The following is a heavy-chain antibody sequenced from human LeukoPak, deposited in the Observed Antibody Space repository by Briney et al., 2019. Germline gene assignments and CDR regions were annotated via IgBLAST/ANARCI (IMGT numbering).Heavy chain of an antibody. D-gene: IGHD1-26*01. V-gene: IGHV1-46*01. CDR1: GYTFSIYN. Sequence: ASVKVSCKASGYTFSIYNMHWVRQAPGQGLEWMGIINPSGGTSYAQNLQGRITMTRDTSTSTLYMELSRLRSEDTAVYYCARGRVGATTLGYWGQGTLVTVSS. CDR3: ARGRVGATTLGY. CDR2: INPSGGT. J-gene: IGHJ4*02.